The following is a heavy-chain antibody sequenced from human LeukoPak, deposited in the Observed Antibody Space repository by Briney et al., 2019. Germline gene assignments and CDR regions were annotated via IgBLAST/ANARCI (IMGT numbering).Heavy chain of an antibody. CDR1: GFTFRSFW. J-gene: IGHJ4*02. CDR3: ARGGSSRLDY. D-gene: IGHD6-19*01. CDR2: IKPDGSEK. V-gene: IGHV3-7*01. Sequence: GGSLRLSCAASGFTFRSFWMSWVRQAPGKGLEWVANIKPDGSEKYYVDSVKGRSTISRDNAKNSLYLQMNSLRDEDTAVYYCARGGSSRLDYWGQGTLVTVSS.